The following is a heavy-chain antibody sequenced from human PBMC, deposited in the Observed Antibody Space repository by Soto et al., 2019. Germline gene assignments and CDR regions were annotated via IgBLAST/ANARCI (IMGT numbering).Heavy chain of an antibody. D-gene: IGHD3-3*01. CDR1: GGSFRTYA. J-gene: IGHJ6*02. CDR3: ASLPWVGRFLDYFDV. Sequence: QVQLVQSGAEVKKPGSSVKVSCKASGGSFRTYAITWVRQVPGQGLEWMGGIVPLFNTPNYAQKFQGRVTITADESLSTAYVELSSLRPEDTAVYYCASLPWVGRFLDYFDVWGQGTTVTVSS. V-gene: IGHV1-69*01. CDR2: IVPLFNTP.